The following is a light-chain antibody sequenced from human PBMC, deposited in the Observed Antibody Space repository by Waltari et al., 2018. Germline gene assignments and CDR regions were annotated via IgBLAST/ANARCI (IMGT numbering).Light chain of an antibody. Sequence: SYVLTQAPSVSVAPGQTARVTCGGNYIGAKSVHWYQQKPGQAPVLVVYDDSDRPSGIPGRFSGSNSGRTATLTISRVEAGDEADYYCQVWDSSSDHVVFGGGTKLTVL. V-gene: IGLV3-21*02. J-gene: IGLJ2*01. CDR1: YIGAKS. CDR3: QVWDSSSDHVV. CDR2: DDS.